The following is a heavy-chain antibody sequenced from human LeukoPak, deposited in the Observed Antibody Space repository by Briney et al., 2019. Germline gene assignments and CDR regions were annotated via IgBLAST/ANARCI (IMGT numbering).Heavy chain of an antibody. Sequence: GSLRLSCAASGFTFSSDSMNWVRQAPGKGREWVSSISSSSSYIYYAGSVKGRFTISRDNAKNSMYLQMNSLRAEATAVYYCARETVVPAAINYWGQGTLVTVSS. V-gene: IGHV3-21*01. CDR2: ISSSSSYI. D-gene: IGHD2-2*02. J-gene: IGHJ4*02. CDR3: ARETVVPAAINY. CDR1: GFTFSSDS.